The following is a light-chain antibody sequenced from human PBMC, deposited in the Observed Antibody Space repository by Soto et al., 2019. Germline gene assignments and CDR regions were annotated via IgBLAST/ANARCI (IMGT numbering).Light chain of an antibody. CDR1: QSVSIN. CDR2: GAS. CDR3: QQYNNWPPVT. J-gene: IGKJ4*01. Sequence: EIVMTQSPATLSVSPGERATLSCRASQSVSINLAWYQQKPGQAPRLLIYGASTRATGFPARFSGSGSGTEFTLTINSLQSEDSAVYYCQQYNNWPPVTLGGGTKVDIK. V-gene: IGKV3-15*01.